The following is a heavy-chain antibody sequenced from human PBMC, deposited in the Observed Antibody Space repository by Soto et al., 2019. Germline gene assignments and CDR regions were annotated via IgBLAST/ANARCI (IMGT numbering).Heavy chain of an antibody. J-gene: IGHJ4*02. D-gene: IGHD2-2*01. CDR1: GGSISSSSYY. CDR2: IYYSGST. V-gene: IGHV4-39*01. CDR3: ARTSTGNAD. Sequence: PSETLSLTCTVSGGSISSSSYYWGWIRQPPGKGLEWIGSIYYSGSTYYNPSLKSRVTISVVTSKNQFSLELTSVTAAHSAVCYSARTSTGNADCAQGTLVAVS.